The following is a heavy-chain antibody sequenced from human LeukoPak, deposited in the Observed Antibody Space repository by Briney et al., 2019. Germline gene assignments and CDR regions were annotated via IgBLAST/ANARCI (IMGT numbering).Heavy chain of an antibody. CDR3: ARGVGGSYYDFWSGYYPRDYYYMDV. D-gene: IGHD3-3*01. CDR1: GFTLSSYW. V-gene: IGHV3-74*01. Sequence: GGSLRLSCAASGFTLSSYWMHWVRQAPGKGLVWVSRINSDGSSTSYADSVKGRFTISRDNAKNTLYLQMNSLRAEDTAAYYCARGVGGSYYDFWSGYYPRDYYYMDVWGKGTTVTVSS. J-gene: IGHJ6*03. CDR2: INSDGSST.